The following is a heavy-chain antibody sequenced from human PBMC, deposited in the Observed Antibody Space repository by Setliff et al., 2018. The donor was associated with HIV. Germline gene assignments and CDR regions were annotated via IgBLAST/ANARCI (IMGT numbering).Heavy chain of an antibody. CDR1: GGSINSDGYY. Sequence: SETLSLTCAVSGGSINSDGYYWSWIRQHPGKGLEWIGYIYYSGSTNYNPSLKSRVTISVDTSKNQLSLKLSSVTAADTAVYYCARAGRGSGRYVYSFDYWGQGSLVTVSS. J-gene: IGHJ4*02. CDR2: IYYSGST. D-gene: IGHD1-26*01. V-gene: IGHV4-61*08. CDR3: ARAGRGSGRYVYSFDY.